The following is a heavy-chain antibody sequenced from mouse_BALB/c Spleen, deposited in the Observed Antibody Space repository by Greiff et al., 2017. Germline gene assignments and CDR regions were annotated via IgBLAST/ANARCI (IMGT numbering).Heavy chain of an antibody. J-gene: IGHJ4*01. CDR1: GYTFTSYV. V-gene: IGHV1-14*01. CDR3: ARGRNYDYYAMDY. CDR2: INPYNDGT. Sequence: VQLKESGPELVKPGASVKMSCKASGYTFTSYVMHWVKQKPGQGLEWIGYINPYNDGTKYNEKFKGKATLTSDKSSSTAYMELSSLTSEDSAVYYCARGRNYDYYAMDYWGQGTSVTVSS.